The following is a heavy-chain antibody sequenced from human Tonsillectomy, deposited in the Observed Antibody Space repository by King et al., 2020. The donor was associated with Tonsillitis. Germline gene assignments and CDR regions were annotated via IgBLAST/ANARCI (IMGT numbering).Heavy chain of an antibody. D-gene: IGHD3-22*01. V-gene: IGHV4-59*01. J-gene: IGHJ4*02. CDR1: AGSISSSY. Sequence: VQLQESGPGLVKPSETLSLTCTVSAGSISSSYWSWIRQPPGKGLEWIGYVIYSGTTNYTPPPKVRVTITLDTPKNQFSLRLSSVTGADSAVYYCAREDSSGLRGIDYWGLGTLVTVSS. CDR3: AREDSSGLRGIDY. CDR2: VIYSGTT.